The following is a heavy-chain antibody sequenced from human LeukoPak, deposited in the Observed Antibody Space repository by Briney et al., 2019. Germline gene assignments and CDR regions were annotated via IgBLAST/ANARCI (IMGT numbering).Heavy chain of an antibody. Sequence: SETLSLTCAVYGGSFSGYYWSWIRQPPGKGLEWIGEINHSGSTNYNPSLKSRVTISVDTSKNQFSLKLSSVTAADTAVYYCARGPPEYGSGSKGFDPWGQGTLATVSS. D-gene: IGHD3-10*01. J-gene: IGHJ5*02. V-gene: IGHV4-34*01. CDR1: GGSFSGYY. CDR3: ARGPPEYGSGSKGFDP. CDR2: INHSGST.